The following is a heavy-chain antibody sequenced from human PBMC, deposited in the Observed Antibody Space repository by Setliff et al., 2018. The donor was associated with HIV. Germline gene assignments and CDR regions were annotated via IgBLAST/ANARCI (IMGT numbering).Heavy chain of an antibody. D-gene: IGHD3-10*01. CDR2: IYPGDSDT. CDR3: ARHGQYGSGSYYNRPFDY. Sequence: RGESLKISCKGSGYSFTNYWIAWLRQMPGKGLECMGIIYPGDSDTRYSPSFQGQVTISADKSINTAYLQWSSLKASDTAMYYCARHGQYGSGSYYNRPFDYWGQGTLVTVSS. J-gene: IGHJ4*02. V-gene: IGHV5-51*01. CDR1: GYSFTNYW.